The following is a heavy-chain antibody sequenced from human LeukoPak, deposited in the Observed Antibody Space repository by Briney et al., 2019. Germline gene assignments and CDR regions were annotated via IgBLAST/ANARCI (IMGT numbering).Heavy chain of an antibody. Sequence: PGGSLRLSCAASGFTFSSYSMNWVRQAPGKGLEWVSSISSSSSYIYYADSVKGRFTISRDNAKNSLYLQMNSLRAEDTAVYYCARDLNSSSWLARSYPFDPWGQGTLVTVSS. J-gene: IGHJ5*02. CDR2: ISSSSSYI. V-gene: IGHV3-21*01. CDR3: ARDLNSSSWLARSYPFDP. D-gene: IGHD6-13*01. CDR1: GFTFSSYS.